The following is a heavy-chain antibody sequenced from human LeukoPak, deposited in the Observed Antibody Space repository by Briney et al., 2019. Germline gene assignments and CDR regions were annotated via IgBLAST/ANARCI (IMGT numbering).Heavy chain of an antibody. Sequence: SSETLSLTCTVSDGSFSSSSYYWGWIRQPPGKGLEWIGSIFYTGSTYYNPSLKSRVTISVDTSKNQFSLKLSSVTAADTAVYYCARHEYSYGYAVAPFDYWGQGTLVTVSS. CDR1: DGSFSSSSYY. CDR3: ARHEYSYGYAVAPFDY. D-gene: IGHD5-18*01. CDR2: IFYTGST. V-gene: IGHV4-39*01. J-gene: IGHJ4*02.